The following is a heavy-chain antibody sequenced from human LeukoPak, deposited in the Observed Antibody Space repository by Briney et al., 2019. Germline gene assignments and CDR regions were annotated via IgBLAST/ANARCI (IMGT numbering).Heavy chain of an antibody. CDR1: GFTFSSYA. Sequence: GGSLRLSCAASGFTFSSYAVTWVRQAPGKGLEWVSAISSSSSYIYYADSVKGRFTISRDNAKNSLYLQMNSLRAEDTAVYYCARDMGSSWNDAFDIWGQGTMVTVSS. J-gene: IGHJ3*02. CDR2: ISSSSSYI. V-gene: IGHV3-21*01. D-gene: IGHD6-13*01. CDR3: ARDMGSSWNDAFDI.